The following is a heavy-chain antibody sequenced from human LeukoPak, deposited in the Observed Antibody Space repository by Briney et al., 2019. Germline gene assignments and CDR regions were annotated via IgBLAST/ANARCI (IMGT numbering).Heavy chain of an antibody. D-gene: IGHD6-13*01. CDR2: ISGSGGST. CDR1: GFTFSSYS. J-gene: IGHJ4*02. V-gene: IGHV3-23*01. CDR3: TTRPQQLADFDY. Sequence: GGSLRLSCAASGFTFSSYSMNWVRQAPGKGLEWVSAISGSGGSTYYADSVKGRFTISRDNSKNTLYLLMNSLRAEDTAVYYCTTRPQQLADFDYWGQGTLVTVSS.